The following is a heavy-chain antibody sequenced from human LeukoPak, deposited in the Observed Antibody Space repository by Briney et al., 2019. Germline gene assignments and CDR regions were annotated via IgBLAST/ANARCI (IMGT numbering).Heavy chain of an antibody. J-gene: IGHJ4*02. CDR3: ARMVSPNNWNAHFDY. CDR2: INPNSGGT. CDR1: GYTFTAYY. Sequence: ASVKVSCKASGYTFTAYYMHWVRQAPGQGLEWMGWINPNSGGTNYAQKFQGRVTMTRDTSISTAYMELSRLTSDDTAVYYCARMVSPNNWNAHFDYWGQGTLVTVSS. V-gene: IGHV1-2*02. D-gene: IGHD1-20*01.